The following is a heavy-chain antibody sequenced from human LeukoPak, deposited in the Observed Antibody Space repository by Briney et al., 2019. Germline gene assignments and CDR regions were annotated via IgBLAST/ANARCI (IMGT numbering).Heavy chain of an antibody. CDR1: GGSFSGYY. V-gene: IGHV4-34*01. J-gene: IGHJ6*02. D-gene: IGHD3-10*01. CDR2: INHSGST. CDR3: ARLDYGSGSYSSYYYYYYGMDV. Sequence: PSETLSLTCAVYGGSFSGYYWSWIRQPPGKGLEWIGEINHSGSTNYNPSLKSRVTISVDTSKNQFSLKLSSVTAADTAVYYCARLDYGSGSYSSYYYYYYGMDVWGQGTTVTVSS.